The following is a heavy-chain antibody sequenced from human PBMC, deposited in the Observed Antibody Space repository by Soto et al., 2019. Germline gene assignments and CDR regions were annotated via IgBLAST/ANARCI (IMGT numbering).Heavy chain of an antibody. CDR1: GFTFSDNA. Sequence: GGSLRLSCGASGFTFSDNAMTWVRQAPGKGLEWVSSISDDGDRTYYADSVKGRFAVSRDNSKNTLLLHMNCLGAEDTAVYYCAKSLSTAVNYGLDVWGQGTSVTVSS. V-gene: IGHV3-23*01. CDR2: ISDDGDRT. J-gene: IGHJ6*02. D-gene: IGHD2-2*01. CDR3: AKSLSTAVNYGLDV.